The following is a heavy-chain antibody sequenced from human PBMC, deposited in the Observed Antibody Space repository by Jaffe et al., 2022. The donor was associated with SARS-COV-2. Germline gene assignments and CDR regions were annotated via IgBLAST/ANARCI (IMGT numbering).Heavy chain of an antibody. Sequence: QVQLVESGGGVVQPGRSLRLSCAASGFTFNNYAMHWVRQAPGKGLEWVAVISYDGSNKNYADSVKGRFTISRDNSKNTLYLQMNSLRAEDTAVYYCAKDRVGWELPGAYWGQGTLVTVSS. CDR1: GFTFNNYA. D-gene: IGHD1-7*01. V-gene: IGHV3-30*18. J-gene: IGHJ4*02. CDR2: ISYDGSNK. CDR3: AKDRVGWELPGAY.